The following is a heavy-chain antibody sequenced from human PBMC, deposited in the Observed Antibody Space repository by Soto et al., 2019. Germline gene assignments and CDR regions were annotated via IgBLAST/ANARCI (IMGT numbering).Heavy chain of an antibody. CDR2: IYYSGST. J-gene: IGHJ4*02. CDR1: GGSISSSSYY. D-gene: IGHD6-13*01. CDR3: ARHFPPYSSSWYGYFDY. Sequence: SETLSLTCTVSGGSISSSSYYWGWIRQPPGKGLEWIGSIYYSGSTYYNPSLKSRVTISVDTSKNQFSLKLSSVTAADTALYYCARHFPPYSSSWYGYFDYWGQGTLVTVSA. V-gene: IGHV4-39*01.